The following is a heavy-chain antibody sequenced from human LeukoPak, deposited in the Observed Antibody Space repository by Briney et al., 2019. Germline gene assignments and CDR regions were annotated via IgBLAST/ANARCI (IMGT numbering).Heavy chain of an antibody. CDR3: ATYYDSGGYKWNY. CDR1: GYTFTSYD. J-gene: IGHJ4*02. Sequence: ASVKVSCKASGYTFTSYDINWVRQATGQGLEWMGWMNPNSGNTGYAQKFQGRVTMTRNTSISTAYMELSSLRSEDTAVYYCATYYDSGGYKWNYWGQGTLVTVSS. V-gene: IGHV1-8*01. D-gene: IGHD3-22*01. CDR2: MNPNSGNT.